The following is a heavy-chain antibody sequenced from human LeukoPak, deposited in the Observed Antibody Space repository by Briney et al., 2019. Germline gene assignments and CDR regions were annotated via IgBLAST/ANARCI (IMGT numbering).Heavy chain of an antibody. CDR2: ISGSGGST. J-gene: IGHJ4*02. Sequence: GGSLRLSCAASGFTFSSYAMSWVRQAPGKGLEWVSAISGSGGSTYYADSVKGRFTISRDNPKNTLYLQMNSLRAEDTAVYYRAKAPVAGYGTIFDYWGQGTLVTVSS. CDR3: AKAPVAGYGTIFDY. D-gene: IGHD6-19*01. CDR1: GFTFSSYA. V-gene: IGHV3-23*01.